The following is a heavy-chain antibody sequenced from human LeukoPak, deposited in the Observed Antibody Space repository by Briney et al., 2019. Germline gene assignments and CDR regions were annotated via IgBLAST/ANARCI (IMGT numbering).Heavy chain of an antibody. D-gene: IGHD2-15*01. CDR1: GSTFSSYE. V-gene: IGHV3-48*03. CDR3: ASRDCSGGTCYDYYYYMDV. CDR2: ISSSGSPT. Sequence: PGGSLRLSCAASGSTFSSYEMSWVRQAPGKGLEWVSYISSSGSPTYYADSVKGRFTISRDNAKNSLYLQMNSLRAEDTAVYYCASRDCSGGTCYDYYYYMDVWGKGTTVTVSS. J-gene: IGHJ6*03.